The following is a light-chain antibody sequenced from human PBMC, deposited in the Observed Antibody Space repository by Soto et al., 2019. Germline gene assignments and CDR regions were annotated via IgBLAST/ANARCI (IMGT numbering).Light chain of an antibody. CDR3: LQDYNYPGT. J-gene: IGKJ1*01. CDR1: QGIRTD. Sequence: IQMTQTPSSLSASVGDSVTITCRASQGIRTDLGWYQQRPGKAPKLLIYGSSTLQSGVPSRFSGSGSGTDFTLTISSLQPEDFATYYCLQDYNYPGTFGQGTKVDIK. CDR2: GSS. V-gene: IGKV1-6*01.